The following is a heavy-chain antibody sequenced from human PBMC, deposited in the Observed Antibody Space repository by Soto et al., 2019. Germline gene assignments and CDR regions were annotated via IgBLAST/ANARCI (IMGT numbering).Heavy chain of an antibody. Sequence: QLQLQESGPGLVKPSETLSLICTVSGGSISGYFWSWVRQPAGKGLEWIGRIYSAGSTNYNPSLKSRVTMSVDTSQNQFSLKLTSVTAAATAMYYCVRGDVFDIWGRGTMVTVSS. J-gene: IGHJ3*02. V-gene: IGHV4-4*07. CDR1: GGSISGYF. CDR3: VRGDVFDI. D-gene: IGHD3-16*01. CDR2: IYSAGST.